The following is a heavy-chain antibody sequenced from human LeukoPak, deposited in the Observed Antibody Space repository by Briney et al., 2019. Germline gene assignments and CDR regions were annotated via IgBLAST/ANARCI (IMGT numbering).Heavy chain of an antibody. CDR3: ARGGETATGPFDY. CDR1: GFTVRTSY. J-gene: IGHJ4*02. V-gene: IGHV3-53*01. Sequence: PGGPLRLSCAASGFTVRTSYMSWVRQAPGKGLEWVSVIYSGGATHYADSVKGRFTISRDNSKNTLYFQMNSLRVEDTAVYYCARGGETATGPFDYWGQGTLVTVSS. CDR2: IYSGGAT. D-gene: IGHD5-24*01.